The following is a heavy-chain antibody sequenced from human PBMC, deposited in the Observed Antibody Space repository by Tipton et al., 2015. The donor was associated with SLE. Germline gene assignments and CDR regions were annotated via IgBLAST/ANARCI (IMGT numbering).Heavy chain of an antibody. Sequence: QSGPEVKKPGASVKVSCKASGYTFNSYYMHWVRQAPGQGLEWMGIINPGGGSTSCSQKFQGRVTMTRDTSTSTVYMELSSLGSEDTAVYYCARVLQSGDSCDIWGQWTMVTVSS. CDR1: GYTFNSYY. D-gene: IGHD4-11*01. V-gene: IGHV1-46*02. CDR3: ARVLQSGDSCDI. CDR2: INPGGGST. J-gene: IGHJ3*02.